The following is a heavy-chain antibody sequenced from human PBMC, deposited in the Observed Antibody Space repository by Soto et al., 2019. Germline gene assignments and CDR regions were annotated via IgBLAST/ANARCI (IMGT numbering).Heavy chain of an antibody. Sequence: SGGSLRLSCAASGFTFSSYAMSWVRQAPGKGLEWVSAISGSGGSTYYADSVKGRFTISRDNSKNTLYLQMNSLRAEDTAVYYCAKDGRPWGSSYHYYYGMDVWGQGTTVTVSS. CDR3: AKDGRPWGSSYHYYYGMDV. V-gene: IGHV3-23*01. CDR1: GFTFSSYA. CDR2: ISGSGGST. J-gene: IGHJ6*02. D-gene: IGHD3-16*01.